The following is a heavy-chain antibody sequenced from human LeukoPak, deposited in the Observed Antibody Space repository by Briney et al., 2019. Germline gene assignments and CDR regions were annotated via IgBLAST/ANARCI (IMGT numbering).Heavy chain of an antibody. Sequence: PGGSLRLSCAASGSTFSNYCMMWLRQAPGKGLEWVANIRPDGGHINFVDSVKGRFTISRDNAKNSLYLQMNSLRAEDTAVYYCARDERYFDYWGQGALGTVTS. CDR1: GSTFSNYC. CDR3: ARDERYFDY. CDR2: IRPDGGHI. J-gene: IGHJ4*02. D-gene: IGHD6-25*01. V-gene: IGHV3-7*05.